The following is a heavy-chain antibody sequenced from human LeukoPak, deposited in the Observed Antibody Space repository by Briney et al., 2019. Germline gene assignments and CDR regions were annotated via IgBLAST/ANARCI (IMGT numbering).Heavy chain of an antibody. V-gene: IGHV4-34*01. CDR3: ARILGYFDFPYYYYGMDV. J-gene: IGHJ6*02. CDR1: GFTFSSYS. Sequence: GSLRLSCAASGFTFSSYSMSWIRQPPGKGLEWIGEINHSGSTNYNPSLKSQVTISVDTSKNQFSLKLSSVTAADTAVYYCARILGYFDFPYYYYGMDVWGQGTTFTVSS. D-gene: IGHD3-9*01. CDR2: INHSGST.